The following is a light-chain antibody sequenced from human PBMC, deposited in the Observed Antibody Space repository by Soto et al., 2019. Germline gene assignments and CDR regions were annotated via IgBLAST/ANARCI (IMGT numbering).Light chain of an antibody. CDR3: QQYGSSRTWP. CDR1: QSVSSSY. CDR2: GAS. Sequence: EIVLTQSPGTLSLSPGERATLSCRASQSVSSSYLAWYQQKPGQAPRLLIYGASSRATAIPDRFSGSGSGTDFTLTISRLEPEDVAVYYCQQYGSSRTWPFGQGTKVDIK. V-gene: IGKV3-20*01. J-gene: IGKJ1*01.